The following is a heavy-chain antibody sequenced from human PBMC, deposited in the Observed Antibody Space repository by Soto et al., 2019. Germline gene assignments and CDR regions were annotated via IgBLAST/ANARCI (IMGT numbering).Heavy chain of an antibody. CDR3: ARGPEFGELWGWFHP. V-gene: IGHV3-48*02. Sequence: EVQLVESGGGLVQPGGSLRLSCAASGFTFSTYSMNWVRQAPGKGLEWVSYISRGSSIIYYGDSEKGRFTISRDNAENSLYLQMNSLRDEDTAVYYCARGPEFGELWGWFHPWGQGTLVTVSS. CDR2: ISRGSSII. J-gene: IGHJ5*02. CDR1: GFTFSTYS. D-gene: IGHD3-10*01.